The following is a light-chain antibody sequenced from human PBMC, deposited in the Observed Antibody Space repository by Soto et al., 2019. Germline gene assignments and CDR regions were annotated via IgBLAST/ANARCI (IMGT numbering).Light chain of an antibody. J-gene: IGLJ1*01. CDR1: STDVGGYEF. Sequence: QSALTQPASVSGSPGQSITISCTGTSTDVGGYEFVSWYQQHPGQAPKLMIYEVTNRPSGVSNRFSGSKSGNTASLTISGLQAEDEADYYCSSYTGSSTLYVFGTGTKLTVL. V-gene: IGLV2-14*01. CDR2: EVT. CDR3: SSYTGSSTLYV.